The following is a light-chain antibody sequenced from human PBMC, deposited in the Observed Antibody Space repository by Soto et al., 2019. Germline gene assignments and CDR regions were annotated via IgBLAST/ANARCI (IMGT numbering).Light chain of an antibody. CDR1: QSVSSSY. V-gene: IGKV3-20*01. CDR3: QQYGSSRT. CDR2: GAS. Sequence: EIVLTQSPGTLSLSPGERATPSCSASQSVSSSYLAWYQQKPGQAPRLLIYGASSRATGIPDRFSGSGSGTDFTLTISRLEPEDFAVYYCQQYGSSRTFGQGTKVDIK. J-gene: IGKJ1*01.